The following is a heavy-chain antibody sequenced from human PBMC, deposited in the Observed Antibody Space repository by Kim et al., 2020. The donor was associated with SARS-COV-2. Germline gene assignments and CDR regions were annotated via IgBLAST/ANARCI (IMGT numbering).Heavy chain of an antibody. J-gene: IGHJ4*02. CDR3: ARVGPDYSPTYFDY. CDR1: GGSISSYY. V-gene: IGHV4-59*01. CDR2: IYYSGST. Sequence: SETLSLTCTVSGGSISSYYWSWIRQPPGKGLERIGYIYYSGSTNYNPSLKSRVTISVDTSKNQFSLKLSSVTAADTAVHSCARVGPDYSPTYFDYWGQG. D-gene: IGHD4-4*01.